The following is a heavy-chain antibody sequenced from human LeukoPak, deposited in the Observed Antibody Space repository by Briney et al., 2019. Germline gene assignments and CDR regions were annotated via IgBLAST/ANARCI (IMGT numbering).Heavy chain of an antibody. D-gene: IGHD2-15*01. J-gene: IGHJ3*02. V-gene: IGHV3-74*01. CDR2: MYIDGSSR. CDR1: GFTFSSYC. Sequence: HPGRSLRLSCAASGFTFSSYCMHWVRQAPGKGLGWVSLMYIDGSSRTYADSVKGRFTISRDNTKNTLYLQMNSLMADDTAGEYFASEPPPYCSGGSCCFASFDIWGEGTMVTVSS. CDR3: ASEPPPYCSGGSCCFASFDI.